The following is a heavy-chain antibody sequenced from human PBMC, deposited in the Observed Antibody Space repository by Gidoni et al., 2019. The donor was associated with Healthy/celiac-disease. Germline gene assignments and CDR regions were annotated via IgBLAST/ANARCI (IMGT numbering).Heavy chain of an antibody. D-gene: IGHD2-15*01. Sequence: QVQLVQSGAEVKKPGSSVKVSCKASGGTFSSYAISWVRQAPGQGLEWMGGISPIFGTANYAQKFQGRVTITADESTSTADMELSSLRSEDTAVYYCARGYCSGGSCYFMHRDYYYYGMDVWGQGTTVTVSS. V-gene: IGHV1-69*01. CDR2: ISPIFGTA. CDR1: GGTFSSYA. CDR3: ARGYCSGGSCYFMHRDYYYYGMDV. J-gene: IGHJ6*02.